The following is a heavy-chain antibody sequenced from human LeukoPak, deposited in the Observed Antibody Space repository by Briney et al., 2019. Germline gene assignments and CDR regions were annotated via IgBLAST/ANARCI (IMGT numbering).Heavy chain of an antibody. D-gene: IGHD3-16*01. V-gene: IGHV3-30-3*01. CDR2: ISYDGSNK. Sequence: GRSLRLSCAASGLTFSSYAMHWVRQAPGKGLEWVAVISYDGSNKYYADSVKGRFTISRDNSKNTLYLQMNSLRAEDTAVYYCARDMNGFEPWGQGTLVTVSS. J-gene: IGHJ5*02. CDR1: GLTFSSYA. CDR3: ARDMNGFEP.